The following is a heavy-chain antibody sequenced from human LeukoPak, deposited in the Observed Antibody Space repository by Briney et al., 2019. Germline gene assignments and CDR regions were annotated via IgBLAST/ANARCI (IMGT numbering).Heavy chain of an antibody. CDR2: ISRDGVYK. CDR3: ARADCSGGSCYPHDY. CDR1: RFTFSGYG. J-gene: IGHJ4*02. V-gene: IGHV3-21*01. Sequence: PGGSLRLSCAASRFTFSGYGMNWVRQAPGRGLEWVSSISRDGVYKYYADSLMGRFTISRDNAKNSLYLQMNSLRAEDTAVYYCARADCSGGSCYPHDYWGQGTLVTVSS. D-gene: IGHD2-15*01.